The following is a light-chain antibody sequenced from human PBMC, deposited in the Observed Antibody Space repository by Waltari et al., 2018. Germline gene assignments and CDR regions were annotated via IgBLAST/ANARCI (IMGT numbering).Light chain of an antibody. CDR3: QQRSNGLT. Sequence: EIVLTQSPATLSLSPGERATLSCRASQSVSVALAWYQQNPGQAPRLLIFDASSRATGIPARFSGSGSGSDFTLTISSLEPEDFAVYYCQQRSNGLTFGGGTRVESK. CDR2: DAS. V-gene: IGKV3-11*02. CDR1: QSVSVA. J-gene: IGKJ4*01.